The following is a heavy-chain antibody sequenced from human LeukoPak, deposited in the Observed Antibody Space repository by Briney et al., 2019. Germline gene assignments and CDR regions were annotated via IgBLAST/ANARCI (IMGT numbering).Heavy chain of an antibody. D-gene: IGHD5-24*01. CDR1: GYTFTSYD. Sequence: GASVKVSCTASGYTFTSYDMHWVRQSPGQGLEWRGIIHPSGRSTSYTQKFQGRVTMTRDTSTSTVYMELNSLRSEDTAVYYCARGAKRWLQFKPSAGFDYWGQGTLITVSS. J-gene: IGHJ4*02. CDR3: ARGAKRWLQFKPSAGFDY. CDR2: IHPSGRST. V-gene: IGHV1-46*01.